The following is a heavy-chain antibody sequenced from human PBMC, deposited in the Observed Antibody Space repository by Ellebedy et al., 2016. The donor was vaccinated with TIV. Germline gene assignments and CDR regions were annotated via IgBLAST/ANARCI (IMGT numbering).Heavy chain of an antibody. CDR2: ISYDGSNK. CDR1: GFTFSSYG. J-gene: IGHJ4*01. V-gene: IGHV3-30*03. Sequence: GESLKISCAASGFTFSSYGMHWVRQAPGKGLEWVAVISYDGSNKYYADSVKGRFTISRDNSKNTLYLQMNSLRAEDTAVYYCARASTPTYGCFDFWGQGTLVTVSS. CDR3: ARASTPTYGCFDF. D-gene: IGHD3-10*01.